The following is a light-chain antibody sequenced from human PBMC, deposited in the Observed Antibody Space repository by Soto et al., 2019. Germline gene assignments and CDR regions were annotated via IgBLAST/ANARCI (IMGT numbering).Light chain of an antibody. Sequence: EIVMTQSPATLSVSPGERATLSCRASQTVRNNYLAWYQQKPGQAPRLLIYDASNRATGIPDRFSGSGSGTDFILTINRLEPEDFAVYYCQQYGSSGTFGQGTKVDIK. J-gene: IGKJ1*01. CDR3: QQYGSSGT. V-gene: IGKV3-20*01. CDR1: QTVRNNY. CDR2: DAS.